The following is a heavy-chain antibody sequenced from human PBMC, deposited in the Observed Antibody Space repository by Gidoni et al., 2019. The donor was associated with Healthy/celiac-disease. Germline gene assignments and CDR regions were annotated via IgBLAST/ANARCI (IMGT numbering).Heavy chain of an antibody. V-gene: IGHV1-2*02. CDR3: ARVYCTNGVCFNWFDP. CDR2: INPNSGGT. Sequence: QVQLVQSGAEGKKPGASVKVSCKASGYTFTGYYMHWGRQAPGQGLEWMGWINPNSGGTNYAQKFQGRVTMTSDTSISTAYMELSRLRSDDTAVYYCARVYCTNGVCFNWFDPWGQGTLVTVSS. CDR1: GYTFTGYY. D-gene: IGHD2-8*01. J-gene: IGHJ5*02.